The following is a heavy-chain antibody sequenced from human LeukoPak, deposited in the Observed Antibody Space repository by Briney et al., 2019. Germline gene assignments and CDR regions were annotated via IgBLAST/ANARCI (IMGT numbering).Heavy chain of an antibody. CDR2: ISGSGGSI. D-gene: IGHD2-2*01. V-gene: IGHV3-23*01. Sequence: GGSLRLSCAASGFTFSSYAMSWVRQAPGKGLEWVSAISGSGGSIYYADSVKGRFTISRDNSKNTLYLQMNSLRAEDTAVYYCAKVSRIVVVPAAHLDYWGQGTLVTVSS. CDR1: GFTFSSYA. CDR3: AKVSRIVVVPAAHLDY. J-gene: IGHJ4*02.